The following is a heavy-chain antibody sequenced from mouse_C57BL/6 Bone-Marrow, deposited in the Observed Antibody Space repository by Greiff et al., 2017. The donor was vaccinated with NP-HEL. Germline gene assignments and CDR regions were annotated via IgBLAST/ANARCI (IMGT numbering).Heavy chain of an antibody. J-gene: IGHJ2*01. CDR2: INPSTGGT. Sequence: EVQLQQSGPELVKPGASVKISCKASGYSFTGYYMNWVKQSPEKSLEWIGEINPSTGGTTYNQKFKAKATLTVDKSSSTAYMHLKSLTSEDSAVYYCARETADYWGQGTTLTVSS. CDR1: GYSFTGYY. V-gene: IGHV1-42*01. CDR3: ARETADY. D-gene: IGHD1-2*01.